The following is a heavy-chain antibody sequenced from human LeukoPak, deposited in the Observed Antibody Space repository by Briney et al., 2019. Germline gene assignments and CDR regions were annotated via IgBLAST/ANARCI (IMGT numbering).Heavy chain of an antibody. CDR3: ARDRGFGQADV. Sequence: GGSLTLFCGAPGFTFSGYLMSWLRPAPGKGLGWVANIKEDAGEKYYVDSVKGRFTISRDNAKNSLYLQMNSLRAEDTAVYYCARDRGFGQADVWGKGTTVTVSS. CDR1: GFTFSGYL. J-gene: IGHJ6*04. D-gene: IGHD3-10*01. CDR2: IKEDAGEK. V-gene: IGHV3-7*01.